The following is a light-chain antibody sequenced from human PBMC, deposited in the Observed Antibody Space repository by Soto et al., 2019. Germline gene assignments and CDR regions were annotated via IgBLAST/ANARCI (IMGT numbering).Light chain of an antibody. CDR3: TSYTSTTTRV. Sequence: VLTQPASVSGSPGQSITISCTGTSSDVGGYDYASWYQHHPGKAPKVMIYEVSNRPSGVSNRFSGSKSGNTASLTISGLQAEDEADYYCTSYTSTTTRVFGTGTKVTVL. CDR2: EVS. CDR1: SSDVGGYDY. V-gene: IGLV2-14*01. J-gene: IGLJ1*01.